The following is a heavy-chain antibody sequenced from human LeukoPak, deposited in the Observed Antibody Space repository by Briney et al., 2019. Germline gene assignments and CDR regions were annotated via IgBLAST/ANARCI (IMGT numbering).Heavy chain of an antibody. V-gene: IGHV1-18*01. CDR1: GYTFTSYG. D-gene: IGHD3-3*01. CDR3: ARDRPLSYYDFWSGSTDWYFDL. Sequence: GASVKVSCKASGYTFTSYGISWVRQAPGQGLEWMGWISAYNDNTNYAQKLQGRVTMTTDTSTSTAYMELRSLRSDDTAVYYCARDRPLSYYDFWSGSTDWYFDLWGRGTLVTVSS. J-gene: IGHJ2*01. CDR2: ISAYNDNT.